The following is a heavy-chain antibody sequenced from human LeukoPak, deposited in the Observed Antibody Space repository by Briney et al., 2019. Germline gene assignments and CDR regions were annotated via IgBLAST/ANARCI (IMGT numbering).Heavy chain of an antibody. Sequence: GASVKVSCRASGYTFTGYYMHWVRQAPGQGLEWMGWINPNSGGTNYAQKFQGRVTMTRDTSFSTAYMELSRLRSDDTAIYYCARDFTVTTFRFFDCWGQGTLVTVSS. J-gene: IGHJ4*02. CDR3: ARDFTVTTFRFFDC. CDR1: GYTFTGYY. CDR2: INPNSGGT. V-gene: IGHV1-2*02. D-gene: IGHD4-17*01.